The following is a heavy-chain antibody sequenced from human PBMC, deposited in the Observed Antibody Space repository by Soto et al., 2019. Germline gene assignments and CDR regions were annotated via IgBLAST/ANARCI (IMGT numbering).Heavy chain of an antibody. J-gene: IGHJ6*02. CDR3: AKDSRTVAVSAARVYGMDV. CDR2: TRSNGEYT. Sequence: PGGSLRPSCAGSGFTFSYYAMTWVRQAPGKGLEWVSTTRSNGEYTYYGDSAKGRFTVSRDNTKNTLYLEMSSLRAEDTAVYYCAKDSRTVAVSAARVYGMDVWGQGTTVTVSS. CDR1: GFTFSYYA. V-gene: IGHV3-23*01. D-gene: IGHD2-2*01.